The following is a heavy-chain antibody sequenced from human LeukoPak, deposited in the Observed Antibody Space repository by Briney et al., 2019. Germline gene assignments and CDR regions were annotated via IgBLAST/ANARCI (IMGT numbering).Heavy chain of an antibody. D-gene: IGHD6-19*01. CDR1: GGSINSHY. V-gene: IGHV4-59*08. Sequence: SETLSLTCAVSGGSINSHYWGWIRQPPGKGLQWIGDIYYTGKNNYNPSLKSRVTISLDTSKDHLSLNLTSVLAADTAIYYCVRRDTGWNYFDYWGQGILVAVSS. CDR2: IYYTGKN. J-gene: IGHJ4*02. CDR3: VRRDTGWNYFDY.